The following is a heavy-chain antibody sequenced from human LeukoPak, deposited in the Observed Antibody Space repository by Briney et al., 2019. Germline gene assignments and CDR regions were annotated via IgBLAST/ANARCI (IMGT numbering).Heavy chain of an antibody. CDR3: ARVALYDSSAHNYFDY. Sequence: SGTLSLTCTVSGGSISSSNWWSWVRQPPGKGLEWIGEIYRSGSINYNPSLKSRVTISIDKSKNQFSLKLSSVTAADTAVYYCARVALYDSSAHNYFDYWGQGTLVTVSS. CDR1: GGSISSSNW. V-gene: IGHV4-4*02. D-gene: IGHD3-22*01. CDR2: IYRSGSI. J-gene: IGHJ4*02.